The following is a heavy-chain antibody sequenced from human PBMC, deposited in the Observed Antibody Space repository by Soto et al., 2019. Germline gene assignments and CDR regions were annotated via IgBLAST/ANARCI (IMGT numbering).Heavy chain of an antibody. Sequence: PSETLSLTCTVSGGSISSGGYYWSWIRQHPGKGLEWIGYIYYSGSTYYNPSLKSRVTISVDTSKNQFSLKLSSVTAADTAVYYCARGSTYTHDNWNYVPLEYYGMDVWGQGTTVTVS. CDR2: IYYSGST. V-gene: IGHV4-31*02. D-gene: IGHD1-7*01. CDR1: GGSISSGGYY. J-gene: IGHJ6*02. CDR3: ARGSTYTHDNWNYVPLEYYGMDV.